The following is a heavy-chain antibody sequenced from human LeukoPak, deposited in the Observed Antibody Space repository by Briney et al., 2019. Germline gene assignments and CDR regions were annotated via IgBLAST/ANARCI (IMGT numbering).Heavy chain of an antibody. CDR1: GGYISSYY. D-gene: IGHD3-16*02. CDR2: IYYSGST. Sequence: SETLSLTCSVSGGYISSYYWSWIRQPPGKGLEWIGYIYYSGSTNYNPSLKSRVTISVDTSKNQFSLKLSSVTAADTAVYYCARASNDYVWGSYRPPSLYYYYYYMDVWGKGTTVTISS. V-gene: IGHV4-59*01. J-gene: IGHJ6*03. CDR3: ARASNDYVWGSYRPPSLYYYYYYMDV.